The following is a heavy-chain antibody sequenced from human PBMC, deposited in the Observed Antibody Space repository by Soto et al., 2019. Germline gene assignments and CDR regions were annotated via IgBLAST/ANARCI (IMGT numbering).Heavy chain of an antibody. Sequence: PSETLSLTCTVSGGSVVSGSWYCICMREPPGKGLEWIGYIHTSGTTNYNASLDSRVTMSIDTSKNQFSLKLSSVTAADTALYYCARLLRHIPVAGRGVYWGQGTLVTVSS. J-gene: IGHJ4*02. V-gene: IGHV4-61*01. CDR2: IHTSGTT. CDR1: GGSVVSGSWY. D-gene: IGHD6-19*01. CDR3: ARLLRHIPVAGRGVY.